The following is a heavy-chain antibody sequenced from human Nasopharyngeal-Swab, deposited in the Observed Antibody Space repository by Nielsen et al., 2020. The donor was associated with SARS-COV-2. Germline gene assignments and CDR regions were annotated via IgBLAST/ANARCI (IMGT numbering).Heavy chain of an antibody. D-gene: IGHD7-27*01. J-gene: IGHJ4*02. CDR2: VKQDGTAI. CDR1: GFTFRAYW. CDR3: ARENWGKLDY. V-gene: IGHV3-7*04. Sequence: GGSLRLSCAASGFTFRAYWMNWVRLTPMKRLEWVATVKQDGTAIYHVDSLKGRFTISRDNAKNSLSLQMNNLRADDTADYYCARENWGKLDYWGQGALVTVSS.